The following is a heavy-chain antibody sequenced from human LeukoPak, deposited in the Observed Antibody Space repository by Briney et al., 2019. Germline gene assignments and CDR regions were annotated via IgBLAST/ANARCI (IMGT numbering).Heavy chain of an antibody. CDR3: ARANYYYDSSGYYYVAGFDY. J-gene: IGHJ4*02. CDR1: GFTFSSFA. D-gene: IGHD3-22*01. CDR2: ISSSDVTT. Sequence: GRSLRLSCAASGFTFSSFAMTWVRQAPGKGLEWVSAISSSDVTTYYADSVKGRFTISRDNSKKTLYLQMNSLRAEDTAVYYCARANYYYDSSGYYYVAGFDYWGQGTLVTVSS. V-gene: IGHV3-23*01.